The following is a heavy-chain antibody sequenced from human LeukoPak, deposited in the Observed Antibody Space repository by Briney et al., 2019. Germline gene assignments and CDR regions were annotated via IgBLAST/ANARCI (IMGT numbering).Heavy chain of an antibody. D-gene: IGHD1-26*01. CDR3: ARVGAESGSYLNWFDS. CDR1: GGSFSTYY. Sequence: SETLSLTCTVSGGSFSTYYWSWIRQPPGKGLEWIGYIYYSGSTDYNPSLESRVTISLDTSKNQFSLKLSSVTAADTAVYYCARVGAESGSYLNWFDSWGQGTLVTVSA. CDR2: IYYSGST. J-gene: IGHJ5*01. V-gene: IGHV4-59*01.